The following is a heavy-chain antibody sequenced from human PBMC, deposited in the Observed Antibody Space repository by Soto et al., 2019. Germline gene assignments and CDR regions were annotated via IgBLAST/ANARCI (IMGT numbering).Heavy chain of an antibody. D-gene: IGHD3-22*01. V-gene: IGHV3-23*01. CDR1: GFTFSSFA. Sequence: LRLSCAASGFTFSSFAMSWVRLAPGKGLEWVSGMSTSGVSTDYADSVKGRFTISRDNSKNTLSLQMNSLRVEDTAVYYCARGHTSWGYRGYHYGMDVWGQGTTVTVSS. CDR3: ARGHTSWGYRGYHYGMDV. CDR2: MSTSGVST. J-gene: IGHJ6*02.